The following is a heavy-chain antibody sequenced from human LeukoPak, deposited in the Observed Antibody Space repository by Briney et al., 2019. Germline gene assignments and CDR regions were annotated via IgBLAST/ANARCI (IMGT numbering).Heavy chain of an antibody. Sequence: SETLSLTCTVSGGSISSSSYYWGWIRQPPGKGLEWIGSIYYSGSTYYNPSLKSRVTISVDTSKNQFSLKLSSVTAADTAVCYCARQRGDIVVVPAAVFDYWGQGTLVTVSS. J-gene: IGHJ4*02. CDR3: ARQRGDIVVVPAAVFDY. D-gene: IGHD2-2*01. CDR2: IYYSGST. V-gene: IGHV4-39*01. CDR1: GGSISSSSYY.